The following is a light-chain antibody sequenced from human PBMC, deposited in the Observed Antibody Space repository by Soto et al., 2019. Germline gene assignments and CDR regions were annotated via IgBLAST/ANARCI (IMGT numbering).Light chain of an antibody. CDR1: SSNIGAGYD. CDR3: QSDDSSLSGSVV. Sequence: QSVLTQPPSVSGAPGQRVTISCTGSSSNIGAGYDVHWYQQLPGTAPKLLIYGNSNRPSGVPDRFSGSKSGTSASLAITGLQAEDEADYYCQSDDSSLSGSVVCGGGTQLPVL. CDR2: GNS. J-gene: IGLJ2*01. V-gene: IGLV1-40*01.